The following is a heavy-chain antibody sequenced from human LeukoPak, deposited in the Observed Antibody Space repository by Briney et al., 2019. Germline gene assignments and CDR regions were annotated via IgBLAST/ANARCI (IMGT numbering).Heavy chain of an antibody. CDR1: GYTFTGYY. CDR2: IIPIRGIA. J-gene: IGHJ4*02. Sequence: SVKVSCKASGYTFTGYYMHWVRQAPGQGLEWMGRIIPIRGIATYAQKFQGRVTITADKSTSTAYMELNSLRSEDTAMYYCARDSYYDSSGYYSDYWGQGTLVTVSS. V-gene: IGHV1-69*04. D-gene: IGHD3-22*01. CDR3: ARDSYYDSSGYYSDY.